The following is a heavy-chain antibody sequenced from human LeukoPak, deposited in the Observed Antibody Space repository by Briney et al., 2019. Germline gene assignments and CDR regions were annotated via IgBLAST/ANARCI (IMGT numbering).Heavy chain of an antibody. D-gene: IGHD5-12*01. CDR2: IYYSGNT. CDR3: ARQYNSGYGLPFDY. J-gene: IGHJ4*02. CDR1: GGSISSSSYY. Sequence: SEALSLTCTVSGGSISSSSYYSGWIRHPPGKGLEWIGSIYYSGNTYYNPSLKSRVTISVDTSKNQFSLKLNSVTAADTAVYYCARQYNSGYGLPFDYWGQGTLVTVSS. V-gene: IGHV4-39*01.